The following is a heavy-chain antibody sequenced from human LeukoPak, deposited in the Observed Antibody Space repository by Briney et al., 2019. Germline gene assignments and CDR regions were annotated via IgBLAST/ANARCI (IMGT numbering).Heavy chain of an antibody. V-gene: IGHV4-59*01. CDR2: VYYNDNT. J-gene: IGHJ6*02. CDR3: ARGFFEFLPKGYYYGMDV. D-gene: IGHD3-10*01. Sequence: SETLSLTCTVSGGSISAYYWSWLRQPPGKGLQWIGYVYYNDNTKYNPSLWSRVTMSVDTSKNQFSLKMTSVTAADTAVYFCARGFFEFLPKGYYYGMDVWGLGTTVTVSS. CDR1: GGSISAYY.